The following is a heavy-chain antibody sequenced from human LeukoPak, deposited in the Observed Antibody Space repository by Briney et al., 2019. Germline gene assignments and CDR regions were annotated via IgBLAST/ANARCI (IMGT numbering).Heavy chain of an antibody. CDR3: AKGMRSLYYFDN. Sequence: GRSLRLSCAASGFTFNNYAMTWVRQAPGKGLEWVSAISGTGDGTYYADSVKGRFTISRDTSKNTLYLQMNSLRAEDTAVYYCAKGMRSLYYFDNWGRGTLVTVSS. CDR1: GFTFNNYA. V-gene: IGHV3-23*01. J-gene: IGHJ4*02. CDR2: ISGTGDGT.